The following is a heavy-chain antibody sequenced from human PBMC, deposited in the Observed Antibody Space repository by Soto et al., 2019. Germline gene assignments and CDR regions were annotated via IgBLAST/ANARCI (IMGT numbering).Heavy chain of an antibody. Sequence: QVQLVESGGGVVQPGRSLRLSCAASGFTFSSYGMHWVRQAPGKGLEWVAVISYDGSNKYYADSVKGRFTISRDNSKNTLYLQMNSLRAEDTAVYYRAKDLVSVHGSIVEAWYYGMDVWGQGTTVTVSS. D-gene: IGHD3-10*01. CDR1: GFTFSSYG. V-gene: IGHV3-30*18. J-gene: IGHJ6*02. CDR3: AKDLVSVHGSIVEAWYYGMDV. CDR2: ISYDGSNK.